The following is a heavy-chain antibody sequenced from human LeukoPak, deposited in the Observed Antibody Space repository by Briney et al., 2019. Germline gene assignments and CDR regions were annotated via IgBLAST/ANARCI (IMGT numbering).Heavy chain of an antibody. J-gene: IGHJ6*03. Sequence: GGSLRLSCAASGLTFNSYGMHWVRQTPGKGLEWVAFIWYDGINKYYADSVKGRFTISRDNSKNTLYLQMNSLKGDDTAVYYCAKDSAFYYIDVWGKGTTVIISS. CDR1: GLTFNSYG. V-gene: IGHV3-30*02. CDR3: AKDSAFYYIDV. CDR2: IWYDGINK. D-gene: IGHD3-10*01.